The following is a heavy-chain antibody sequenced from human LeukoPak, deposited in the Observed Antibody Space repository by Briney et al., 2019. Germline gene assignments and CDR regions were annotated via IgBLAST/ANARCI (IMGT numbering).Heavy chain of an antibody. CDR3: SRENGAFSPFGY. V-gene: IGHV4-4*02. Sequence: PSETLSLTGGVSGGSITSTNWWSWVRQPPGQGLEWIGEVSLSGLTNYNPSLSSRVIMALDTSKNHLSLNLTSVTAADTAVYYCSRENGAFSPFGYWGQGTLVTVPS. CDR2: VSLSGLT. D-gene: IGHD2-8*01. J-gene: IGHJ4*02. CDR1: GGSITSTNW.